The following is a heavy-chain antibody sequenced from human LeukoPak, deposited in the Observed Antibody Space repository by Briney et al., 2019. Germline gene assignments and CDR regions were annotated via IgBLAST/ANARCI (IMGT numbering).Heavy chain of an antibody. CDR2: LYLGDSDT. V-gene: IGHV5-51*01. Sequence: GESLKISCKGSGYSFTSYWIGWVRQMPGKGLEWMGILYLGDSDTRYSPSFQGQVSISADKSISTAYLQWSSLKASDTAMYYCARQKDSSGMFDYWGQGTLVTVSS. D-gene: IGHD3-22*01. CDR3: ARQKDSSGMFDY. J-gene: IGHJ4*02. CDR1: GYSFTSYW.